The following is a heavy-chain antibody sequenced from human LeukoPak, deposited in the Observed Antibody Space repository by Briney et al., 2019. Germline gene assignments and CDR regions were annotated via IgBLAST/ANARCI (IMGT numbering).Heavy chain of an antibody. D-gene: IGHD1-20*01. J-gene: IGHJ5*02. Sequence: SETLSLTCGVYGGSLSFYYWSWIRQSPGKGLEWIAEISQNGDSNYNPSLKSRVTISLDTSKNQLSLKLNSVTAADTAVYYCARDLGHNWNPEGWFDPWGQGTLVTVSS. CDR2: ISQNGDS. CDR1: GGSLSFYY. CDR3: ARDLGHNWNPEGWFDP. V-gene: IGHV4-34*01.